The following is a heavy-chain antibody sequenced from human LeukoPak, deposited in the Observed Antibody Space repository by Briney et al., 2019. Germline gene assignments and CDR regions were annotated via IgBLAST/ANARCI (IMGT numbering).Heavy chain of an antibody. CDR2: INHSGST. Sequence: ASETLSLTCAVYGGSFSGYYWSWIRQPPGKGLEWIEEINHSGSTNYNPSLKSRVTISVDTSKNQFSLKLSSVTAADTAVYYCASSYYYDSSGYSPWGQGTLVTVSS. CDR3: ASSYYYDSSGYSP. D-gene: IGHD3-22*01. J-gene: IGHJ5*02. V-gene: IGHV4-34*01. CDR1: GGSFSGYY.